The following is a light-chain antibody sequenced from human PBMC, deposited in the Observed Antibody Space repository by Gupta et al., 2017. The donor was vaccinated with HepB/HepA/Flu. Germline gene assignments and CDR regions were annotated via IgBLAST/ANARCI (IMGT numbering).Light chain of an antibody. CDR1: QSVSNN. CDR3: QQYNNWPRT. J-gene: IGKJ1*01. CDR2: GAS. V-gene: IGKV3-15*01. Sequence: IVMTQSPVTLSMSPGDRATLSCRASQSVSNNLAWSRQQPGQAPRLLIYGASTRPTGIPARFSGSGSGTDFTLTISSLQSEDFAVYYCQQYNNWPRTFGQGTKVEIK.